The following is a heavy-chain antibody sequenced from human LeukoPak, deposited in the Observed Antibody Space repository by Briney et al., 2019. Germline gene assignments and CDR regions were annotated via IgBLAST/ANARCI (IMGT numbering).Heavy chain of an antibody. CDR1: GGTFSSYA. CDR2: IIPICGTA. Sequence: ASVKVSCKASGGTFSSYAISWVRQAPGQGLEWMGGIIPICGTANYAQKFEGRVTITSDESTSTAYIELSSRRSDDTAVYYCARAQDRGYCSGGSCYAPHFNYYYYYMDVWGKGTTVTVSS. D-gene: IGHD2-15*01. CDR3: ARAQDRGYCSGGSCYAPHFNYYYYYMDV. V-gene: IGHV1-69*01. J-gene: IGHJ6*03.